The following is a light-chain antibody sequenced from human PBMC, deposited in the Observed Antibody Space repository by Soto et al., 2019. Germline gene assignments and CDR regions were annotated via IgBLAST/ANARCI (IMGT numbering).Light chain of an antibody. CDR3: CSYAGSTTFVL. J-gene: IGLJ2*01. V-gene: IGLV2-23*02. CDR2: EVN. Sequence: QSALTHPASVSGSPGQSITISCTGTSSDVGSYHLVSWYQQHPGKAPKLMIYEVNKRPSGISNRFSGSKSGDTASLTISGLQAEDEADYYCCSYAGSTTFVLIGGGTKVTVL. CDR1: SSDVGSYHL.